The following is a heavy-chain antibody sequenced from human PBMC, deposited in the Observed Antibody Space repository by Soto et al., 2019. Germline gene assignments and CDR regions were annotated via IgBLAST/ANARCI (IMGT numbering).Heavy chain of an antibody. CDR2: FDPEDGET. D-gene: IGHD3-10*01. CDR3: ATVFYGVRGSYYFDY. Sequence: ASVKVSCKVSGYTLTELSMHWVRQAPGKGLEWMGGFDPEDGETIYAQKFQGRVTMTEDTSTDTAYMELSSLRSEDTAVYYCATVFYGVRGSYYFDYWGQGTLVTVSS. CDR1: GYTLTELS. J-gene: IGHJ4*02. V-gene: IGHV1-24*01.